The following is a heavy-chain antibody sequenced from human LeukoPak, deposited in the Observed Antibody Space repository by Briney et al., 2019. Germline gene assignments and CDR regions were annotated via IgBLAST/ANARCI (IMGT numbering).Heavy chain of an antibody. V-gene: IGHV4-59*01. CDR1: GGSISSYY. CDR2: IYYSGST. J-gene: IGHJ4*02. D-gene: IGHD5-12*01. Sequence: PSETLSLTCTVSGGSISSYYWSWIRQPPGKGLEWIGYIYYSGSTNYNPSLKSRVTISVDTSKNQFSLKLSSVTAADTAVYYCARVKGYGGYVNYWGQGTLATVSS. CDR3: ARVKGYGGYVNY.